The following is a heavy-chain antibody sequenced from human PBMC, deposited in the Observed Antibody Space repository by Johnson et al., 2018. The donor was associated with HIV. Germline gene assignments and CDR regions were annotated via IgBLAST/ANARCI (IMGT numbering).Heavy chain of an antibody. D-gene: IGHD5-24*01. CDR1: GFTFSSYA. CDR3: ARGCRDGYTCDVFDV. J-gene: IGHJ3*01. Sequence: VQLVESGGGLVQPGRSLRLSCAASGFTFSSYALHWVRQAPGKGLEWVAVINSGGGTYYADSVTGRFTISRDNSKNTLYLQMNSLRAEDTAVYFCARGCRDGYTCDVFDVWGQGTRVTVSS. CDR2: INSGGGT. V-gene: IGHV3-66*01.